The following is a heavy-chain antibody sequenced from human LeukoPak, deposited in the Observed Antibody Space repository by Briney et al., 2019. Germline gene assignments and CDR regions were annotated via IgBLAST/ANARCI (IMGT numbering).Heavy chain of an antibody. CDR3: AKGGKAYYYDSSGYPPDDY. CDR2: ISYDGSNK. CDR1: GFTFSSYG. Sequence: QSGGSLRLSCAASGFTFSSYGMHWVRQAPGKGLEWVAVISYDGSNKYYADSVKGRFTISRDNSKNTLYLQMNSLRAEDTAVYYCAKGGKAYYYDSSGYPPDDYWGQGTLVTVSS. V-gene: IGHV3-30*18. D-gene: IGHD3-22*01. J-gene: IGHJ4*02.